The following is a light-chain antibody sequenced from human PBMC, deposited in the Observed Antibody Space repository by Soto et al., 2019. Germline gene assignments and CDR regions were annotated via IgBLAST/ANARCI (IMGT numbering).Light chain of an antibody. CDR1: QSISTY. V-gene: IGKV1-39*01. J-gene: IGKJ4*01. Sequence: DIQMTHSPSSLSASVGDRVNITFRASQSISTYLIWYQQKPGKAPKLLIYAASSLQSGVPSRFSGGGSGTDFTLTISSLQPEDFATYSCQKSYSTPLNCGGGNKGDIK. CDR3: QKSYSTPLN. CDR2: AAS.